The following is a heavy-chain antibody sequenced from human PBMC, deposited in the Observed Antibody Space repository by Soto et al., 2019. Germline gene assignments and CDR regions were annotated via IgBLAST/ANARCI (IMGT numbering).Heavy chain of an antibody. CDR2: ISSTTNYI. Sequence: PGGFLRLSCAASGFTFTRYSMNWVRQAPGKGLEWVSSISSTTNYIYYGDSMKGRFTISRDNGKNSLYLEIHSLRAEDTAVYYCARESEDLTSNFDYWGQGTLVTVSS. J-gene: IGHJ4*02. V-gene: IGHV3-21*06. CDR3: ARESEDLTSNFDY. CDR1: GFTFTRYS.